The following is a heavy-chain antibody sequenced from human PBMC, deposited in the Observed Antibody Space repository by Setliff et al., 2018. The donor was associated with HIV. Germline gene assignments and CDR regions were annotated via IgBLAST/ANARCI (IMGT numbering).Heavy chain of an antibody. V-gene: IGHV1-3*01. J-gene: IGHJ5*02. CDR2: ISAGNGNT. CDR3: ARYAASGTGWFDP. CDR1: GYTFTTYA. Sequence: ASVKVSCKASGYTFTTYAIHWVRQAPGQRLEWMGWISAGNGNTKFSQKFQDRVTITRDTSTNTAYLELTSLRSDDTAVYYCARYAASGTGWFDPWGQGTQVTVSS. D-gene: IGHD2-8*02.